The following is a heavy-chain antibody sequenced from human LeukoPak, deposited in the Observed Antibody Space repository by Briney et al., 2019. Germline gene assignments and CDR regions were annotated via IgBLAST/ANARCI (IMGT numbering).Heavy chain of an antibody. J-gene: IGHJ4*02. V-gene: IGHV3-48*04. CDR2: ISSTGTII. D-gene: IGHD5-24*01. CDR1: GFTFSSYG. CDR3: ARNVHLWPHHTDL. Sequence: GGTLRLSCAASGFTFSSYGMSWVRQAPGKGLEWVSYISSTGTIIHYTDSVKGRFTISRDNANNSLYLEMNSLRAEDTAVYYCARNVHLWPHHTDLWGQGTLVTVSS.